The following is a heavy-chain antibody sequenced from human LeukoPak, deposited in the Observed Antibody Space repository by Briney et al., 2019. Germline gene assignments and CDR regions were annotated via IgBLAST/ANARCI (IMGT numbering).Heavy chain of an antibody. Sequence: PSETLSLTCTVYGGSFSGYYWSWIRQPPGKGLEWIGEINHSGSTNYNPSLKSRVTISVDTSKNQFSLKLSSVTAADTAVYYCARGPTYHDFWSGYYRQYYFDYWGQGTLVTVSS. CDR1: GGSFSGYY. CDR3: ARGPTYHDFWSGYYRQYYFDY. V-gene: IGHV4-34*01. CDR2: INHSGST. D-gene: IGHD3-3*01. J-gene: IGHJ4*02.